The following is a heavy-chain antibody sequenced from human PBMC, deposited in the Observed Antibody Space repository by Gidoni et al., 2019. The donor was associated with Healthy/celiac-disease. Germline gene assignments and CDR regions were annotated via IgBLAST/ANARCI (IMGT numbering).Heavy chain of an antibody. Sequence: QVQLVQSGAEVKKPGSSVKVSCKASGGTFSSYAISWVRQAPGQGLEWMGGLIPIFGTANYAQKFQGRVTITADKSTSTAYMELSSLRSEDTAVYYCARANYYDSSGYDRYYYYGMDVWGQGTTVTVSS. CDR2: LIPIFGTA. CDR1: GGTFSSYA. J-gene: IGHJ6*02. CDR3: ARANYYDSSGYDRYYYYGMDV. V-gene: IGHV1-69*06. D-gene: IGHD3-22*01.